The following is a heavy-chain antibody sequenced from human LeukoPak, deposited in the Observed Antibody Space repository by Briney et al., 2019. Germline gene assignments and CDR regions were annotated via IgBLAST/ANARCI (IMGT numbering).Heavy chain of an antibody. J-gene: IGHJ4*02. D-gene: IGHD2-2*01. CDR1: GGSFSGYY. CDR3: ARRHRYCSSTSCLLGRDY. V-gene: IGHV4-34*01. CDR2: INHSGST. Sequence: SETLSLTCAVYGGSFSGYYWSWIRQPPGKGLEWIGEINHSGSTNYNPSLKSRVTISVDTSKNQFSLKLSSVTAADTAVYYCARRHRYCSSTSCLLGRDYWGQGTLVTVSS.